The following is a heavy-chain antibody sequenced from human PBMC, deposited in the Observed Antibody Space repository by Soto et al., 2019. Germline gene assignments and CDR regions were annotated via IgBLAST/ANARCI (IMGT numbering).Heavy chain of an antibody. CDR3: ANSGLRGSGKLVDAFDI. CDR1: GDSLSSNSAA. Sequence: PSQTLSLTCASSGDSLSSNSAAWNWIRQSPSRGLEWLGRTYYRSKWYNDYAVSVKTRITINPDTSKNQLSLQLNPLTPEDTAVYYCANSGLRGSGKLVDAFDIWGQGTMVTVSS. V-gene: IGHV6-1*01. J-gene: IGHJ3*02. CDR2: TYYRSKWYN. D-gene: IGHD3-10*01.